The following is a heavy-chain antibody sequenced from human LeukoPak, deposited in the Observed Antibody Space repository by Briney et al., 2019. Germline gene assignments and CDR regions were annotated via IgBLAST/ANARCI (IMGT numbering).Heavy chain of an antibody. Sequence: GASVKVSCKASGYTFTSYGISWVRQAPGQGLEWMGWISAYNGNTNYAQKLQGRVTMTTDTSTSTVYMELSSLRSEDTAVYYCARAKASSTFDYWGQGTLVTVSS. J-gene: IGHJ4*02. D-gene: IGHD6-19*01. V-gene: IGHV1-18*01. CDR1: GYTFTSYG. CDR3: ARAKASSTFDY. CDR2: ISAYNGNT.